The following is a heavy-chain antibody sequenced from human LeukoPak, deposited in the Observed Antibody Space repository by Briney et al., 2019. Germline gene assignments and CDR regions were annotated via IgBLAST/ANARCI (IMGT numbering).Heavy chain of an antibody. CDR3: ARDLGELLHFWFDP. J-gene: IGHJ5*02. D-gene: IGHD1-26*01. CDR2: ISYDGSNK. V-gene: IGHV3-30-3*01. Sequence: GGSLRLSCAASGFTFSSYVMHWVRQAPGKGLEWVAVISYDGSNKYYADSVKGRFTISRDNSKNTLYLQMNSLRAEDTAVYYCARDLGELLHFWFDPWGQGTLVTVSS. CDR1: GFTFSSYV.